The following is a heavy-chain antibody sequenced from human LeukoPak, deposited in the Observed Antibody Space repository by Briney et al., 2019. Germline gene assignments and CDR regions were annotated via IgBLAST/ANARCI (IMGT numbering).Heavy chain of an antibody. J-gene: IGHJ4*02. V-gene: IGHV3-30-3*01. CDR3: ARALNIVVGAALDY. CDR2: ISYDGTNK. Sequence: GRSLRLSCAASGFTFSSYMHWVRQAPGKGLEWVAVISYDGTNKYYADSVKGRFTISRDNSKNTLYLQMNSLRAEDTAVYYCARALNIVVGAALDYWGQGTLVTVSS. CDR1: GFTFSSY. D-gene: IGHD2-15*01.